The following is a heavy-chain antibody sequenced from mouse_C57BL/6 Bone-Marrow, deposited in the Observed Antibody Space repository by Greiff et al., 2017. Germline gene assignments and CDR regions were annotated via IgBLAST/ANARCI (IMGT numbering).Heavy chain of an antibody. Sequence: QVQLQQPGAELVKPGASVKMSCKASGYTFTSYWITWVKQRPGQGIEWIGDIYTGSGSNNYNEKFKSKATLTVDTSSSTAYMQLSSLTSEDSAVYYCARRGNYYDSSWYFDVWGTGTTVTVSS. D-gene: IGHD1-1*01. CDR1: GYTFTSYW. CDR3: ARRGNYYDSSWYFDV. CDR2: IYTGSGSN. J-gene: IGHJ1*03. V-gene: IGHV1-55*01.